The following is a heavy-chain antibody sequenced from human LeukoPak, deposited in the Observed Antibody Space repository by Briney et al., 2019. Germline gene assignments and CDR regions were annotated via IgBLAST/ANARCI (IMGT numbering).Heavy chain of an antibody. J-gene: IGHJ6*01. V-gene: IGHV1-69*13. CDR3: ARVLYSSSWYATGYYYYYGMDV. D-gene: IGHD6-13*01. Sequence: ASVKVSCKASGGTFSSYAISWVRQAPGQGLEWMGGIIPIFGTANYAQKFQGRVTITADESTSTAYMELSSLRSEDTAVYYCARVLYSSSWYATGYYYYYGMDVWGQGTTVTVSS. CDR1: GGTFSSYA. CDR2: IIPIFGTA.